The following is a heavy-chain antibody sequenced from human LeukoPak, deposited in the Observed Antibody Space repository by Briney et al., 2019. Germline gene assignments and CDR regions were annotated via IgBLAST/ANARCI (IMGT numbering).Heavy chain of an antibody. CDR2: IYYSGSI. CDR3: ASGATSWAHMDV. J-gene: IGHJ6*03. CDR1: GGSISSYY. V-gene: IGHV4-59*01. D-gene: IGHD3-16*01. Sequence: SETLSLTCTVSGGSISSYYWSWIRQPPGKGLEWIGYIYYSGSINYNPSLKSQVTISVDTSKNQFSLKLSSVTAADTAVYYCASGATSWAHMDVWGEGTTVTVSS.